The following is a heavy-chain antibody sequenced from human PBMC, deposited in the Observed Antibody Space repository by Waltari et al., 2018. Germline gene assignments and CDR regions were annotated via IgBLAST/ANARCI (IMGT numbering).Heavy chain of an antibody. D-gene: IGHD1-26*01. J-gene: IGHJ1*01. CDR2: INHSGST. V-gene: IGHV4-34*02. CDR3: ARAPSGTIEYFQH. Sequence: QVQLQQWGAGLLKPSETLYPTCAVYDGSFRGYYWSWIRQPPGKGLEWVGEINHSGSTKYNPSLKSRVTISVDRSKNQISLELSSVTAADTAVYYCARAPSGTIEYFQHWGQGTLVIVSS. CDR1: DGSFRGYY.